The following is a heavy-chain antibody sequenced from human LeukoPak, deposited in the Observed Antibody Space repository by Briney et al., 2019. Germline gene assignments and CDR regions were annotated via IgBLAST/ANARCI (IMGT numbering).Heavy chain of an antibody. D-gene: IGHD1-26*01. CDR1: GFTFSDYY. CDR3: AREEGSYFRLADY. CDR2: ISSSSSYT. Sequence: GGSLRLSCAASGFTFSDYYMSWIRQAPGKGLEWVSYISSSSSYTNYADSVKGRFTISRDNAKNSLYLQMNSLRAEDTAVYYCAREEGSYFRLADYWGQGTLVTVSS. J-gene: IGHJ4*02. V-gene: IGHV3-11*06.